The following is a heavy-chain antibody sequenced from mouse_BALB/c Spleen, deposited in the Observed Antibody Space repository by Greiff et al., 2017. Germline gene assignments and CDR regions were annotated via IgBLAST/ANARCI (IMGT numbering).Heavy chain of an antibody. CDR3: ARDYYGSRGMDY. CDR2: IYPGNGDT. CDR1: GYTFTSYN. Sequence: LQQPGAELVKPGASVKMSCKASGYTFTSYNMHWVKQTPGQGLEWIGAIYPGNGDTSYNQKFKGKATLTADKSSSTAYMQLSSLTSEDSAVYYCARDYYGSRGMDYWGQGTSVTVSS. V-gene: IGHV1-12*01. D-gene: IGHD1-1*01. J-gene: IGHJ4*01.